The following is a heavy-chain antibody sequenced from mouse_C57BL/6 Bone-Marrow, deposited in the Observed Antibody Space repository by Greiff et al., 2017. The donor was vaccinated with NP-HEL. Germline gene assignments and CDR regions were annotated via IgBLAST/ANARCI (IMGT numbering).Heavy chain of an antibody. D-gene: IGHD1-1*01. V-gene: IGHV3-6*01. CDR3: ANYYYGSRYWYFDV. CDR2: ISYDGSN. CDR1: GYSITSGYY. J-gene: IGHJ1*03. Sequence: EVQLQESGPGLVKPSQSLSLTCSVTGYSITSGYYWNWIRQFPGNKLEWMGYISYDGSNNYNPSLKNRISITRDTSKNQFFLKLNSVTTEDTATYYCANYYYGSRYWYFDVWGTGTTVTVSS.